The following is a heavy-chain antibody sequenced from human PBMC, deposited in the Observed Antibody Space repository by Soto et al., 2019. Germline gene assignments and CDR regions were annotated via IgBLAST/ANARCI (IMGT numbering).Heavy chain of an antibody. J-gene: IGHJ6*02. Sequence: VKVSCKASGYTFTSYGISWVRQAPGQGLEWMGWISAYNGNTNYAQKLQGRVTMTTDTSTSTAYMELRSLRSDDTAVYYCAKVGYCSSTSCPYGMDVWGQGTTVTVSS. CDR1: GYTFTSYG. CDR3: AKVGYCSSTSCPYGMDV. V-gene: IGHV1-18*01. D-gene: IGHD2-2*01. CDR2: ISAYNGNT.